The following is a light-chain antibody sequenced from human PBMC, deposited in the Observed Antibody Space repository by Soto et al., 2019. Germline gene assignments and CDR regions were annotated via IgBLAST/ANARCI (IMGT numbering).Light chain of an antibody. CDR1: QSISSY. CDR3: QQGYSTPT. Sequence: DIQMTQSPSSLSASVGDRVTITCRASQSISSYLNWYQQKPGKAPQLLIYAAATLQSGVPSRFSGSGSGTDFTLTISSLQPEDFATYSCQQGYSTPTFGGGTKVEIK. CDR2: AAA. J-gene: IGKJ4*01. V-gene: IGKV1-39*01.